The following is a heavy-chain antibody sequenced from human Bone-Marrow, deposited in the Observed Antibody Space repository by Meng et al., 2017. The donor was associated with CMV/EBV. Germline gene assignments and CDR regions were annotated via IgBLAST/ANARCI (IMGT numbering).Heavy chain of an antibody. CDR1: GFSLSTSGVG. J-gene: IGHJ3*02. D-gene: IGHD2-2*01. Sequence: SGPTLVKPTQTLTLTCTFSGFSLSTSGVGVGWIRQPPGKALEWLALIYWNDDKRYSPSLKSRLTITKDTSKNQVVLTMTNMDPVDTATYYCASVGGYCSSTSCPFDAFDIWGQGQMVT. V-gene: IGHV2-5*01. CDR2: IYWNDDK. CDR3: ASVGGYCSSTSCPFDAFDI.